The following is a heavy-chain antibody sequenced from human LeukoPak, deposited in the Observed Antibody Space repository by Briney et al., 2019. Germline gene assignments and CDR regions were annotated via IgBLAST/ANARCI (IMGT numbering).Heavy chain of an antibody. Sequence: SETLSLTCTVSGYSISSGYYWGWIRQPPGKGLEWIGSLYHSGSTYYNPSLKSRVTISVDTSKNQFSLKLSSVTAADTAVYYCAKLAPRLDGDSKSGGFDYWGQGTLVTVSS. J-gene: IGHJ4*02. D-gene: IGHD4-17*01. CDR2: LYHSGST. CDR3: AKLAPRLDGDSKSGGFDY. CDR1: GYSISSGYY. V-gene: IGHV4-38-2*02.